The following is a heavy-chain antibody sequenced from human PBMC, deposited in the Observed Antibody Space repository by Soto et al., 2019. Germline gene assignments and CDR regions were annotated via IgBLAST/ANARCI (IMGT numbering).Heavy chain of an antibody. CDR3: ARDPSNYYDSSGYYYFYY. V-gene: IGHV3-30-3*01. CDR1: GFTFSSYA. J-gene: IGHJ4*02. CDR2: ISYDGSNK. D-gene: IGHD3-22*01. Sequence: GGSLRLSCAASGFTFSSYAMHWVRQAPGKGLEWVAVISYDGSNKYYADSVKGRFTISRDNSKNTLYLQMNSLRAEDTAVYYCARDPSNYYDSSGYYYFYYWGQGTLVTVSS.